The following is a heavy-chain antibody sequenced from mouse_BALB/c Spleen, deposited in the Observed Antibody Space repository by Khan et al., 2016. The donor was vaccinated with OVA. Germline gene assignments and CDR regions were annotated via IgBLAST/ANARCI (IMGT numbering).Heavy chain of an antibody. V-gene: IGHV14-1*02. Sequence: VQLQQSGAELVRPGALVKLSCKASGFNIKDYYMHWVKQRPEQGLVWIGRIDPENGNTIYDPKFQGKASITSDTSSNTAYLQLSSLTSEDTAVYYCARDGYSPWFVYWGQGTLVTVYA. CDR1: GFNIKDYY. D-gene: IGHD2-3*01. CDR2: IDPENGNT. CDR3: ARDGYSPWFVY. J-gene: IGHJ3*01.